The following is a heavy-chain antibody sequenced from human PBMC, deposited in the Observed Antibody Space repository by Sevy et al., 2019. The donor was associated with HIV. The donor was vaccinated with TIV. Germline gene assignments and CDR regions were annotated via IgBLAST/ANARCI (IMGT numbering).Heavy chain of an antibody. D-gene: IGHD4-17*01. CDR3: TTTRGMTTVPDY. CDR1: GFTFSNAW. J-gene: IGHJ4*02. CDR2: IKRKTDGGTT. Sequence: GGSLRLSCAASGFTFSNAWMSWVRQAPGKGLEWVGRIKRKTDGGTTDYAAPVKGRFTISRDDSKNTLYLQMNSLKTEDTAVYYCTTTRGMTTVPDYWGQGTLVTVSS. V-gene: IGHV3-15*01.